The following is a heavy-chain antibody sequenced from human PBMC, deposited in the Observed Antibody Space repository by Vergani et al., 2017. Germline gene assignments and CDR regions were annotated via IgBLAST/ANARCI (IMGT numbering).Heavy chain of an antibody. J-gene: IGHJ4*02. CDR1: GGSISSGDYY. Sequence: QVQPQESGPGLVKPSQTLSLTCTVSGGSISSGDYYWSWIRQPPGKGLEWIGYIYYSGSTYYNPSLKSRVTISVDTSKNQFSLKPSSVTAADTAVYYCARVPGYYGSGSHPAWGQGTLVTVSS. V-gene: IGHV4-30-4*01. D-gene: IGHD3-10*01. CDR2: IYYSGST. CDR3: ARVPGYYGSGSHPA.